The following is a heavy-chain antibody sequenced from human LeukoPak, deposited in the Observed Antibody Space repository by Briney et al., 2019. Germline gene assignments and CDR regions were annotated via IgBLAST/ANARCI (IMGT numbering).Heavy chain of an antibody. CDR1: GFTFSSYE. V-gene: IGHV3-48*03. D-gene: IGHD6-19*01. J-gene: IGHJ5*02. CDR3: ARRGQIGQQWLDNWFDP. Sequence: GGSLRLSCAASGFTFSSYEMNWVRQAPGKGLEWVSYISSSGSTIYYADSVKGRFTISRDNARNSLYLQMNSLRAEDTAVYYCARRGQIGQQWLDNWFDPWGQGTLVTVSS. CDR2: ISSSGSTI.